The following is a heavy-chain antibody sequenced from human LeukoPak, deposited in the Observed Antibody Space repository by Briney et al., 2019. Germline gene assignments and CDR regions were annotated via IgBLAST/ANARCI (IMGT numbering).Heavy chain of an antibody. CDR3: ARLGTFDRYFDY. V-gene: IGHV4-39*01. J-gene: IGHJ4*02. CDR2: IYYSGST. D-gene: IGHD3-9*01. CDR1: GGSISSSSYY. Sequence: SETLSLTCTVSGGSISSSSYYWGWIRQPPGKGLEWIGSIYYSGSTYYNPSLKSRVTISVDTAKNQFSLKLSSVTAADTAVYYCARLGTFDRYFDYWGQGTLVTVSS.